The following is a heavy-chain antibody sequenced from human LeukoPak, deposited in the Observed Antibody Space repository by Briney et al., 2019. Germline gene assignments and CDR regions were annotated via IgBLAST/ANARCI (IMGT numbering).Heavy chain of an antibody. D-gene: IGHD3-10*02. J-gene: IGHJ6*04. CDR2: ISSSGSTI. CDR3: AELGITMIGGV. Sequence: GGSLRLSCAASGFTLSTYNMKWVRQAPGKGLEWVSYISSSGSTIYYADSVKGRFTISRGNAKNSLYLQMNSLRAEDTAVYYCAELGITMIGGVWGKGTTVTISS. CDR1: GFTLSTYN. V-gene: IGHV3-48*03.